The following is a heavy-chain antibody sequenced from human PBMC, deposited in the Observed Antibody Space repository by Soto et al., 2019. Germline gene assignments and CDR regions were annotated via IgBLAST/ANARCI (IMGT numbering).Heavy chain of an antibody. CDR1: GFTFSSYG. J-gene: IGHJ4*02. CDR2: IWHDGSNK. CDR3: AKGYYYDSSGYSQWYFGY. Sequence: GGSLRLSCAASGFTFSSYGMHWVRQAPGKGLEWVAVIWHDGSNKYYADSVKGRFTISRDNSKNTLYLQMNSLRAEDTAVYYCAKGYYYDSSGYSQWYFGYWGQGSLVTVSS. D-gene: IGHD3-22*01. V-gene: IGHV3-33*03.